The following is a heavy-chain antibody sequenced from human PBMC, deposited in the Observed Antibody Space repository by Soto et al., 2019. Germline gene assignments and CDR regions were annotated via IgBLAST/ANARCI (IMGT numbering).Heavy chain of an antibody. CDR1: GGSISSGGYY. J-gene: IGHJ4*02. CDR3: ARGRIDYGSGSYHFDY. D-gene: IGHD3-10*01. Sequence: QVQLQESGPGLVKPSQTLSLTCTVSGGSISSGGYYWSWIRQHPGKGLEWIGYIYYSGSTYYNPSLKMRVTISXXTXKXLFSLKLSSVTAADTAVYYCARGRIDYGSGSYHFDYWGQGTLVTVSS. CDR2: IYYSGST. V-gene: IGHV4-31*03.